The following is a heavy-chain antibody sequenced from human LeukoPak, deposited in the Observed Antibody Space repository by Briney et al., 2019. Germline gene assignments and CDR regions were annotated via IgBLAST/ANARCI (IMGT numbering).Heavy chain of an antibody. D-gene: IGHD2-15*01. Sequence: ASVKVSCKASGYTFTNYGISWVRQAPGQGLEWMGWINPNSGGTSYAQKFQGRVTMTRDMSTSTVYMELSSLRSEDTAVYYCARGVVIPYCSGGSCYDAFDIWGQGTMVTVSS. CDR2: INPNSGGT. CDR3: ARGVVIPYCSGGSCYDAFDI. CDR1: GYTFTNYG. J-gene: IGHJ3*02. V-gene: IGHV1-8*02.